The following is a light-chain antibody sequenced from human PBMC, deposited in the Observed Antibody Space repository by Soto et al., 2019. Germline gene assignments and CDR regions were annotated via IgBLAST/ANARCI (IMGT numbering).Light chain of an antibody. J-gene: IGLJ1*01. Sequence: QSALAQPPPGAESPGQSLAISCTGSNSDVGIYNYVSWYQQHPGKVPILIIYDVSNRPSGVSNRFSGSQYGNTASLTISGLQAEDEADYYCSSYTTSSTRVFGTGTKVTVL. V-gene: IGLV2-14*03. CDR2: DVS. CDR3: SSYTTSSTRV. CDR1: NSDVGIYNY.